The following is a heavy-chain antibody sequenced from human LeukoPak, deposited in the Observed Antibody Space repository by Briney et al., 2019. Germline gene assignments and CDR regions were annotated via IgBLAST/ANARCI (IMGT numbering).Heavy chain of an antibody. V-gene: IGHV3-23*01. CDR1: GFTFSSYA. D-gene: IGHD3-16*01. CDR3: AKDTYSAKISLWGD. Sequence: PGGSLRLSCAASGFTFSSYAMSWVRQAPGKGLEWVSAISGSGGSIYYADSVKGRFTISRNNSKNTLYLQMNSLRAEDTAVFYCAKDTYSAKISLWGDWGQGTLVTVSS. J-gene: IGHJ4*02. CDR2: ISGSGGSI.